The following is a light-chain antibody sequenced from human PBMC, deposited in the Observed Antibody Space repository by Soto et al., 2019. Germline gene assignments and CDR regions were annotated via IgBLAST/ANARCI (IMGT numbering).Light chain of an antibody. J-gene: IGKJ4*01. Sequence: DIQMTQSPSTLSASVGDRVTITCRASQNIRSWLAWYQQKPGKAPKLLIYDASSLESGVPSRFSGSGSGTEFTLTISSLQPDDCATYYCQQYNSYSGAFGGGTKVDIK. CDR2: DAS. V-gene: IGKV1-5*01. CDR3: QQYNSYSGA. CDR1: QNIRSW.